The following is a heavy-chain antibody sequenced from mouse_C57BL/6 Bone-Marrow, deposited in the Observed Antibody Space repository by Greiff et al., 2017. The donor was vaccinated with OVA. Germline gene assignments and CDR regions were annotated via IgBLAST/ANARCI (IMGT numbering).Heavy chain of an antibody. CDR1: GYTFTSYW. CDR2: LHPNSGSH. V-gene: IGHV1-64*01. D-gene: IGHD4-1*01. CDR3: ARYETGTYDWYFDV. J-gene: IGHJ1*03. Sequence: QVQLKQPGAELVKPGASVKLSCKASGYTFTSYWMHWVKQRPGQGLEWIGMLHPNSGSHTYHEKFKSKATLTVDKSSSTAYMQLSSLTSEDSAVYYCARYETGTYDWYFDVWGTGTTVTVSS.